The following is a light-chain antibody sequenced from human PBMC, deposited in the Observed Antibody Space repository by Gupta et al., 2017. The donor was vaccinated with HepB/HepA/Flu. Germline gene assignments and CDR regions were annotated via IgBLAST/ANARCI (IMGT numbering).Light chain of an antibody. V-gene: IGKV1-39*01. Sequence: IHLTQSPSSLSASVGDRVTITCRASQSTSVYLNWYKQKAGEAPELLIYAASSLQSGVPSRFSGSGSVTLFTLAINSVQPEDFAPYYCQQSYSSPQTFGRGTKLEIK. CDR3: QQSYSSPQT. J-gene: IGKJ2*01. CDR2: AAS. CDR1: QSTSVY.